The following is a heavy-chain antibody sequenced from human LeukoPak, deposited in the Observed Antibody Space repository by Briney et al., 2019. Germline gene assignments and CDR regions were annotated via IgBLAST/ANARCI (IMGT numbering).Heavy chain of an antibody. Sequence: PGGSLRLSCAASGFTFSSYWMNWVRQAPGKGLEWVSYISSSGSTIYYADAVKGRFTISRDNAKNSLFLQMNTLRAEDTAVYYCARVVTVTSTGGPFDYWGQGTLVTVSS. CDR3: ARVVTVTSTGGPFDY. V-gene: IGHV3-48*03. CDR2: ISSSGSTI. J-gene: IGHJ4*02. D-gene: IGHD4-17*01. CDR1: GFTFSSYW.